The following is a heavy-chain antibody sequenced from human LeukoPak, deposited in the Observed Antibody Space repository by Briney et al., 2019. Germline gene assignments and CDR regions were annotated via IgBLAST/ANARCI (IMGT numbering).Heavy chain of an antibody. D-gene: IGHD1-26*01. V-gene: IGHV3-23*01. Sequence: GESLRLSCVASGFTFSNYAISWVRQAPGKVPEWVSGISGSVDKRWYRDSMKGRFFISRDNSKNTLFLQTNTLRADDTAVYYCAKSTDRSGSYSTFDYWGLGNLVSVPS. J-gene: IGHJ4*02. CDR2: ISGSVDKR. CDR3: AKSTDRSGSYSTFDY. CDR1: GFTFSNYA.